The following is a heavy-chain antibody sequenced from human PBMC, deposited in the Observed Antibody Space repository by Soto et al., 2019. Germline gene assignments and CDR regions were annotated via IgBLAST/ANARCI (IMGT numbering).Heavy chain of an antibody. CDR3: ARDRLFDNMIVAHYGMDV. CDR2: IIPIFGTA. CDR1: GGTFSSYA. D-gene: IGHD3-22*01. Sequence: SVKVSCKASGGTFSSYAISWVRQAPGQGLEWMGGIIPIFGTANYAQKFQGRVTITADESTSTAYMELSSLRSEDTAVYYCARDRLFDNMIVAHYGMDVWGQGTTVTVSS. V-gene: IGHV1-69*13. J-gene: IGHJ6*02.